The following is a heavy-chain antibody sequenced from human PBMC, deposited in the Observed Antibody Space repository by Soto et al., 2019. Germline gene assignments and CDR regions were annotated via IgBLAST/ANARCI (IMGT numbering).Heavy chain of an antibody. CDR1: GASVSTGVYY. V-gene: IGHV4-31*03. CDR3: AGEVSDCDVRSDRTSYFDQ. J-gene: IGHJ4*02. CDR2: IDNSGST. Sequence: QVQLDESGPGLVQPSQTLSLSCTVSGASVSTGVYYWTWIRQHPGRGLEWIGYIDNSGSTYDKPSLPGRVDLSVDTSKNQFSLNLQSLTAADTAFYYCAGEVSDCDVRSDRTSYFDQWGQGLLVTVSS. D-gene: IGHD2-21*02.